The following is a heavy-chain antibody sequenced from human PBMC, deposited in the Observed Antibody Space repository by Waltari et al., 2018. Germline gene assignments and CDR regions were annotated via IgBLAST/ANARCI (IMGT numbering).Heavy chain of an antibody. J-gene: IGHJ4*02. V-gene: IGHV3-23*01. CDR1: GFTFSSYA. CDR3: AVPGGSYYGDY. D-gene: IGHD1-26*01. Sequence: EVQLLESGGGLVQPGGSLRLSCAASGFTFSSYAMSWVRQAPGKGLEWVSGISGSGGSTYYADAVKGRFTISRDNSKNTLYLQMNSLRAEDTAVYYCAVPGGSYYGDYWGQGTLVTVSS. CDR2: ISGSGGST.